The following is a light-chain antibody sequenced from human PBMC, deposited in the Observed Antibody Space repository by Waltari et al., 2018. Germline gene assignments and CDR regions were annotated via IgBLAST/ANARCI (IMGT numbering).Light chain of an antibody. CDR2: AAS. Sequence: DIQMTQSPPSLSASVGDRVTISCRASQTVSNYLNWFQQKSGKAPKLLIYAASTLQGGVPPRLTGSGAGTDFTLTITSLQPEDFATYYCQQSYSLPPTFGQGTKVEVK. J-gene: IGKJ1*01. CDR1: QTVSNY. V-gene: IGKV1-39*01. CDR3: QQSYSLPPT.